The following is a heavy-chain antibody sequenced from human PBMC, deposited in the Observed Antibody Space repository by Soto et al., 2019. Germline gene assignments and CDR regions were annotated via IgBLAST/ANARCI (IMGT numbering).Heavy chain of an antibody. J-gene: IGHJ4*02. D-gene: IGHD1-26*01. CDR3: ARDPGGTKQEAIDY. CDR1: GYAFTSYG. V-gene: IGHV1-18*01. Sequence: GXSVKVSCKASGYAFTSYGISWVRQAPGQGLEWMGWISAYNGNTNYAQKLQGRVTMTTDTSTSTAYMELRSLRSDDTAVYYCARDPGGTKQEAIDYWGQGTLVTVSS. CDR2: ISAYNGNT.